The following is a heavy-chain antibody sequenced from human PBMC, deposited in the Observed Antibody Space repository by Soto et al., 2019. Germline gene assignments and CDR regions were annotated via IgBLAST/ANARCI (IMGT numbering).Heavy chain of an antibody. J-gene: IGHJ4*02. CDR2: IYYSGST. CDR3: ARLKQGEYFDY. CDR1: GGSISSYY. V-gene: IGHV4-59*08. D-gene: IGHD3-16*01. Sequence: SETLSLTCTVSGGSISSYYWSWIRQPPGKGLEWIGYIYYSGSTNYNPSLKSRVTISVDTSKNQFSLKLSSVTAADTAVYYCARLKQGEYFDYWGQGTLVTVSS.